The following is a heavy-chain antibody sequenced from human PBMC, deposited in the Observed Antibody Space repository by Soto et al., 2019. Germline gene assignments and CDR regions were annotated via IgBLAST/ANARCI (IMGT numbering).Heavy chain of an antibody. Sequence: QVQLVQSGAEVKKPGASVKVSCKASGYTFTAYYIHWMRQAPGQGLEWMGWINPSSGDTAYAQKFQGRVTMTRDTSISTAYMDLSRLTSDYTAFYFCARVPCLVTTCSPLNWFDPWGQGTLVTVSA. CDR2: INPSSGDT. CDR3: ARVPCLVTTCSPLNWFDP. V-gene: IGHV1-2*02. D-gene: IGHD2-2*01. CDR1: GYTFTAYY. J-gene: IGHJ5*02.